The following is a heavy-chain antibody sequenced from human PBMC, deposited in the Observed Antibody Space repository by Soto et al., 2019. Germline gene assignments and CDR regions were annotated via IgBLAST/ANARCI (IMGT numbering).Heavy chain of an antibody. Sequence: QVQLVQSGAEVKKPGASVKVSCKTSGYTFTSYSISWVRQAPGHGPEWMGWISVYNGNTNYAQKLQGRVTMTTDISTTTAYMELRTLISDDTAVYYCVRDPGPGSPFGYWGQGTLVTVSS. V-gene: IGHV1-18*01. CDR2: ISVYNGNT. CDR1: GYTFTSYS. D-gene: IGHD5-12*01. J-gene: IGHJ4*02. CDR3: VRDPGPGSPFGY.